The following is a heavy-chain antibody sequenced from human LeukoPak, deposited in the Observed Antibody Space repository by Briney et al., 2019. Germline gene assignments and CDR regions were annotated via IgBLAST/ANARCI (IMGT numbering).Heavy chain of an antibody. J-gene: IGHJ4*02. CDR1: GYTFTSYG. Sequence: GASAKVSCKASGYTFTSYGISWVRQAPGQGLEWMGWISAYNGNTNYAQKLQGRVTMTTDTSTSTAYMELRSLRSDDTAVYYCASPTQGYCSGGSCYAFEYWGQGTLVTVSS. CDR2: ISAYNGNT. D-gene: IGHD2-15*01. V-gene: IGHV1-18*01. CDR3: ASPTQGYCSGGSCYAFEY.